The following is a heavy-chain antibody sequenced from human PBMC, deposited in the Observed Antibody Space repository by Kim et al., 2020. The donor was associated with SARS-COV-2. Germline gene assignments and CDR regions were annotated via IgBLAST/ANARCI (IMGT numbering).Heavy chain of an antibody. CDR3: ARWVGAPTNTLDI. V-gene: IGHV3-33*01. J-gene: IGHJ3*02. CDR2: IWYDGIKE. D-gene: IGHD1-26*01. CDR1: GFTFSSYG. Sequence: GGSLRLSCAASGFTFSSYGMHWVRQAPGKGLEWVAVIWYDGIKEYYADSVKGRFTISRDNSKNTLYLQVNSLGAEDTAVYYCARWVGAPTNTLDIWGQGTVVTVSS.